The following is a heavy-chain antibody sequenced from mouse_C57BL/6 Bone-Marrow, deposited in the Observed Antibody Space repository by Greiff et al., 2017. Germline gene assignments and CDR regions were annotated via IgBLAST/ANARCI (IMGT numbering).Heavy chain of an antibody. CDR2: ISSGGGYT. CDR1: GFTFSSYG. V-gene: IGHV5-6*02. CDR3: ARRNRGYYFDY. Sequence: EVKLVESGGDLVKPGGSLKLSCAASGFTFSSYGMSWVRQTPDKRLEWVATISSGGGYTYYPDSVKGRFTISRDNAKNTLYLQMSSLKSEDTAMYYCARRNRGYYFDYWGQGTTLTVSS. J-gene: IGHJ2*01.